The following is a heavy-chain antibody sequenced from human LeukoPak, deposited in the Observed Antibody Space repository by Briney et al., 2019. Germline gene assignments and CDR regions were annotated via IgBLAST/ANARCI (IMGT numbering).Heavy chain of an antibody. V-gene: IGHV3-74*01. J-gene: IGHJ4*02. Sequence: GGSLRLSCAASGFTFSSYWMHWVRQAPGKGLVWVSRINSDGSSTSYADSVKGRFTISRDNAKNTLYLQMNSLRAEDTAVYSCAREFPYYYDTSGYYVDYWGQGTLVTVSS. CDR3: AREFPYYYDTSGYYVDY. CDR1: GFTFSSYW. CDR2: INSDGSST. D-gene: IGHD3-22*01.